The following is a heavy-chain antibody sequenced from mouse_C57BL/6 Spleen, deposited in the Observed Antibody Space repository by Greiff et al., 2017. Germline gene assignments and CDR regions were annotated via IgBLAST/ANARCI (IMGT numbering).Heavy chain of an antibody. Sequence: QVQLQQPGAELVMPGASVKLSCKASGYTFTSYWMHWVKQRPGQGLEWIGEIDPSDSYPNYNQKFKGKSTLTVDKSSSTAYMQLSSLTSADSAVXYCARRSSDYYGGSGDYWGQGTTLTVSS. CDR2: IDPSDSYP. J-gene: IGHJ2*01. CDR1: GYTFTSYW. CDR3: ARRSSDYYGGSGDY. V-gene: IGHV1-69*01. D-gene: IGHD1-1*01.